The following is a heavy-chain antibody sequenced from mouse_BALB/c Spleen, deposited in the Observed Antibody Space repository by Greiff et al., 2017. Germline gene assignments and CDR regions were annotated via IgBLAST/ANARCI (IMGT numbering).Heavy chain of an antibody. CDR3: ARLTTLYYYAMDY. CDR2: ISYDGSN. CDR1: GYSITSGYY. V-gene: IGHV3-6*02. J-gene: IGHJ4*01. D-gene: IGHD1-1*01. Sequence: EVKLQESGPGLVKPSQSLSLTCSVTGYSITSGYYWNWIRQFPGNKLEWMGYISYDGSNNYNPSLKNRISITRDTSKNQFFLKLNSVTTEDTATYYCARLTTLYYYAMDYWGQGTSVTVSS.